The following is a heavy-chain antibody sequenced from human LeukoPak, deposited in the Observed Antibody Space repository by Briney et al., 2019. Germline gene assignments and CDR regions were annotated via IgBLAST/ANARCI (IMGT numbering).Heavy chain of an antibody. CDR1: GFTFGGHW. CDR2: IKYDGSER. D-gene: IGHD1/OR15-1a*01. V-gene: IGHV3-7*01. CDR3: ATRNNLEY. J-gene: IGHJ4*02. Sequence: GGSLRLSCTVSGFTFGGHWMNWVRQAPGKGLEWVANIKYDGSERNYADSVEGRFTISRDNSKNSVFLQMNSLRVEDTAVYYCATRNNLEYWSRGTLVTVSS.